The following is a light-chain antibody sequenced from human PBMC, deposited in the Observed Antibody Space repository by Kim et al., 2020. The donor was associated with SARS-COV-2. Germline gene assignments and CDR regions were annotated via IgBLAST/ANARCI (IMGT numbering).Light chain of an antibody. CDR1: SSDVGGYNY. Sequence: QSALTQPASVSGSPGQSITISCTGTSSDVGGYNYVSWYQQHPGKAPKLIIYGVTNRPSGVSNRFSASKSGNTASLTISGLQAEDEADYYCSSYTSSTTLAVFGGGTKVTVL. CDR2: GVT. J-gene: IGLJ2*01. CDR3: SSYTSSTTLAV. V-gene: IGLV2-14*03.